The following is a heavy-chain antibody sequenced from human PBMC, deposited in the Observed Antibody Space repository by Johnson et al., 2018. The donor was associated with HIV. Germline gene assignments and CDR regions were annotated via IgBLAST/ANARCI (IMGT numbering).Heavy chain of an antibody. J-gene: IGHJ3*02. V-gene: IGHV3-30*03. CDR2: MSFDGSNK. D-gene: IGHD3-10*01. Sequence: QVQLVESGGGLIQPGGSLRLSCAASGFIVSTNYMNWVRQAPGKGLEWVALMSFDGSNKYYADSVKGRFTISRDNSKNTLYLQMNSLRTEDTAVYYCAIEARGVHGSLGAFDIWGQGTMVTVSS. CDR1: GFIVSTNY. CDR3: AIEARGVHGSLGAFDI.